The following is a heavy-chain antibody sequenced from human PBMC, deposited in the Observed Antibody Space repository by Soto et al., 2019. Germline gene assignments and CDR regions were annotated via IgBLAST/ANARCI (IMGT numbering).Heavy chain of an antibody. CDR3: ARRTVVAAPFYYYYGMDV. J-gene: IGHJ6*02. V-gene: IGHV4-39*01. Sequence: LSLNCTVSGGSISSSSYYWGWIRQPPGKGLEWIGSIYYSGSTYYNPSLKSRVTISVDTSKNQFSLKLSSVTAADTAVYYCARRTVVAAPFYYYYGMDVWGQGTTVTVSS. CDR2: IYYSGST. D-gene: IGHD2-21*01. CDR1: GGSISSSSYY.